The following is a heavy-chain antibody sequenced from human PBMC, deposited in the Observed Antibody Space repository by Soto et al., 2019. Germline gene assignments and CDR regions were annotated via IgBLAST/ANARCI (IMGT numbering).Heavy chain of an antibody. CDR3: ARSPYGYIWGSYRFDWYFDL. CDR1: GGTFSSYT. Sequence: QVQLVQSGAEVKKPGSSVKVSCKASGGTFSSYTISWVRQAPGQGLAWMGRIIPILGIANYAQKFQGRVTITADKSTSTAYMELSSLRSEDTVVYYCARSPYGYIWGSYRFDWYFDLWGRGTLVTVSS. D-gene: IGHD3-16*02. V-gene: IGHV1-69*02. CDR2: IIPILGIA. J-gene: IGHJ2*01.